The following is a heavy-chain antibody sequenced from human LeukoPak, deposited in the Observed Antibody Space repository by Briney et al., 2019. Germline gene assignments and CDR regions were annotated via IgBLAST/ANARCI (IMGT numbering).Heavy chain of an antibody. J-gene: IGHJ4*02. CDR3: ARDEPGIAVDVGVY. CDR1: GFTFSSYE. V-gene: IGHV3-48*03. CDR2: ISSGGRIK. Sequence: QPGGSLRLSCAASGFTFSSYEMNWVRQAPGKGLEWVSYISSGGRIKYYADSVKGRFTISRDNAKNSLYLQMNSLRAEDTAVYCCARDEPGIAVDVGVYWGQGTLVTVSS. D-gene: IGHD6-19*01.